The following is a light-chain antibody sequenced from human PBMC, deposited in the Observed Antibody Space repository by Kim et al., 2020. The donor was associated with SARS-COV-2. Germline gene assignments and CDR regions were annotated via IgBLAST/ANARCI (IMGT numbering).Light chain of an antibody. CDR1: QSIGSD. CDR3: HNYGNWHPWT. CDR2: SAS. Sequence: EIVLTQSPATLSVSPGERATLSCRASQSIGSDLAWYQQRPGQAPGLLIHSASTRATGIPDRFSGSGSGTDFTLTISSLQSEDFAVYHCHNYGNWHPWTFGQGTKVDIK. J-gene: IGKJ1*01. V-gene: IGKV3-15*01.